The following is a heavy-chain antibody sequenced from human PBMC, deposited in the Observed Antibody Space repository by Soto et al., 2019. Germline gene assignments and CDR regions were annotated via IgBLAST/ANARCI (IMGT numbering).Heavy chain of an antibody. Sequence: ASVNVSCKSSGYTFTGYYMHWVRQAPGQGLEWMGWINPNNGGANYAQKFQGWVTMTRDTSISTAYMELSRLRSDDTAVYYCARGDIGSGSYYSAFDIWGQGTMVTVSS. CDR1: GYTFTGYY. D-gene: IGHD1-26*01. J-gene: IGHJ3*02. V-gene: IGHV1-2*04. CDR2: INPNNGGA. CDR3: ARGDIGSGSYYSAFDI.